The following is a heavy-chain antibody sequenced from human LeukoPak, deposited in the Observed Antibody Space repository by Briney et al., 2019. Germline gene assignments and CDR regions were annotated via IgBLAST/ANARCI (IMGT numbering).Heavy chain of an antibody. CDR2: IYTSGST. D-gene: IGHD3-22*01. V-gene: IGHV4-4*07. J-gene: IGHJ3*02. Sequence: SETLSLTCTVSGGSISSYYWSWIRQPAGKGLVWIGRIYTSGSTNYNPSLKSRVTMSVDTSKNQFSLKLSFVTAADTAVYYCARDHRYYDSSGYYSSDAFDIWGQGTMVTVSS. CDR1: GGSISSYY. CDR3: ARDHRYYDSSGYYSSDAFDI.